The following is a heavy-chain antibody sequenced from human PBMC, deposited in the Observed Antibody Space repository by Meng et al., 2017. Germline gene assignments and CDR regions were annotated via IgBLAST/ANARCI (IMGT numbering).Heavy chain of an antibody. J-gene: IGHJ5*02. Sequence: ASVKVSCKPSGYNFPDYWLHWVRRAPGQGLEWMGWISAYNGNTNYAQKLQGRVTMTTDTSTSTAYMELRSLRSDDTAVYYCARALLSSGYLGHWFDPWGQGTLVTVSS. CDR2: ISAYNGNT. CDR1: GYNFPDYW. V-gene: IGHV1-18*04. CDR3: ARALLSSGYLGHWFDP. D-gene: IGHD3-22*01.